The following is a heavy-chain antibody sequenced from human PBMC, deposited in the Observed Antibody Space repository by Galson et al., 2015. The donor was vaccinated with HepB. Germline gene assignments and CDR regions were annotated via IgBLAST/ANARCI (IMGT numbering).Heavy chain of an antibody. CDR2: IIPILGIA. CDR3: ARIVDYYDSSGYYY. D-gene: IGHD3-22*01. V-gene: IGHV1-69*04. J-gene: IGHJ4*02. Sequence: SVKVSCKASGGTFSSYAISWVRQAPGQGLEWMGRIIPILGIANYAQKFQGRVTITADKSTSTAYMELSSLRSEDTAVYYCARIVDYYDSSGYYYWGQGTLVTVSS. CDR1: GGTFSSYA.